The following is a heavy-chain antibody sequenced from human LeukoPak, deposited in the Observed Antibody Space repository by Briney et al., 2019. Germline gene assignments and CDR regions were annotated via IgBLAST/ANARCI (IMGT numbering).Heavy chain of an antibody. J-gene: IGHJ2*01. CDR1: GGSISSSDYY. CDR2: IYYSGDT. Sequence: SETLSLTCSVSGGSISSSDYYWGWIRQPPGKGLEWVGTIYYSGDTFYDPALKSRVTISVDSPKNQLSLKLSSVTAADMAVYYCARTWGNWYFDLWGRGTLVTVSS. V-gene: IGHV4-39*07. CDR3: ARTWGNWYFDL. D-gene: IGHD7-27*01.